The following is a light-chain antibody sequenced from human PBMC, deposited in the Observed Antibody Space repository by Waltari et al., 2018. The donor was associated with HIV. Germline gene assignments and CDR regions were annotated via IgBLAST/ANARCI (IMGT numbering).Light chain of an antibody. J-gene: IGLJ2*01. V-gene: IGLV3-1*01. CDR1: KLGDKF. CDR3: QAWDSSNVV. CDR2: QDR. Sequence: SYEFTQPPSVSVSPGQTATITCSGDKLGDKFPSWYQQKPGQSPVLVIFQDRRFTGSSSGNTATLTISGTQALDEADYYCQAWDSSNVVFGGGTHLTVL.